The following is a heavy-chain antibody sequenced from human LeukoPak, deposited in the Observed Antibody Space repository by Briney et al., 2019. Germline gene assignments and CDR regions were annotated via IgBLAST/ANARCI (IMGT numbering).Heavy chain of an antibody. CDR1: GGSIISSSYY. CDR2: IYYSGST. V-gene: IGHV4-39*07. D-gene: IGHD3-22*01. Sequence: PSETLSLTCTVFGGSIISSSYYWVWIRQPPGKGLEWIGNIYYSGSTYYNPSLKSRVSISVDTSKNQFSLNLRSVTAADTAVYYCARVPLDDSGAYLDLDYWGQGTLVTLSS. J-gene: IGHJ4*02. CDR3: ARVPLDDSGAYLDLDY.